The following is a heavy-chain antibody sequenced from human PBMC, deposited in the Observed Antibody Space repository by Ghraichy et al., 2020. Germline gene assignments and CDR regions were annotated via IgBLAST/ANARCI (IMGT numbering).Heavy chain of an antibody. J-gene: IGHJ6*02. V-gene: IGHV3-23*01. CDR1: GFTFSTYA. CDR3: AKGGYYFGMVV. Sequence: GGSLRLSCAASGFTFSTYAMSWVRQAPGKGLEWVSVILGSGDSTFYADSVKGRFTISRENFRNTLYLEMNSLRVEDTAVYYCAKGGYYFGMVVWGQGTTVTVSS. CDR2: ILGSGDST.